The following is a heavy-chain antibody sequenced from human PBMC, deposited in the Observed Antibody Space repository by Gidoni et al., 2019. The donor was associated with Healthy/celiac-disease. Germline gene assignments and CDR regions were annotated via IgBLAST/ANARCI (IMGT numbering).Heavy chain of an antibody. CDR3: ARDSDIAAAGSFDY. CDR2: SYYSGST. Sequence: QVQLQESGPGLVKPSQTLSLNCTVSGGSIRRGGYYWRWIRQHPWKGLEWIGYSYYSGSTYYNPSLKSRVTISVDTSKNQFSLKLSSVTAADTAVYYWARDSDIAAAGSFDYWGQGTRVTVSS. CDR1: GGSIRRGGYY. V-gene: IGHV4-31*03. J-gene: IGHJ4*02. D-gene: IGHD6-13*01.